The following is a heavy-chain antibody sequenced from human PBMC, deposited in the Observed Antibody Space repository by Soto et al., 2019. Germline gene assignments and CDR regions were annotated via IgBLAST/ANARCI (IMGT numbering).Heavy chain of an antibody. CDR3: AREQGSYSIDY. J-gene: IGHJ4*02. D-gene: IGHD1-26*01. CDR2: INSDGTST. V-gene: IGHV3-74*01. CDR1: GFTFSRYW. Sequence: SGGSLRLSCAASGFTFSRYWMHWVRQAPGKGLVWVSRINSDGTSTNYADSVKGRFTISRDNAKNTLYLQMNSLRAEDTAIYYCAREQGSYSIDYWGQGTLVTVSS.